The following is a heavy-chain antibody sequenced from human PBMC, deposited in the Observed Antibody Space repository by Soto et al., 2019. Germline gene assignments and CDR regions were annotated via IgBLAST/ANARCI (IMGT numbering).Heavy chain of an antibody. CDR1: GGSFSGYY. CDR2: INHSGST. V-gene: IGHV4-34*01. Sequence: QVQLQQWGAGLLKPSETLSLTCAVYGGSFSGYYWSWIRQPPGQGLEWIGEINHSGSTNYNPSLKSRVTISVDTSKNQFSLKLSSVTAADTAVYYCARGLLRYFGGPWFDPWRQGTLVTVSS. D-gene: IGHD3-9*01. CDR3: ARGLLRYFGGPWFDP. J-gene: IGHJ5*02.